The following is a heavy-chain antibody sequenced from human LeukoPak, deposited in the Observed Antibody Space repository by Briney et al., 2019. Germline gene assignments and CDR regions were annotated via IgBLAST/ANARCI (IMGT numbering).Heavy chain of an antibody. J-gene: IGHJ4*02. CDR2: IIPIFGTA. CDR3: ARDYVIQKWVPLGL. D-gene: IGHD1-26*01. V-gene: IGHV1-69*01. Sequence: SVKVSCKASGGTFSSYDISWVRQAPGQGLEWMGGIIPIFGTANYAQKFQGRVTITADESTSTAYMELSSLRSEDTAVYYCARDYVIQKWVPLGLWGQGTLVTVSS. CDR1: GGTFSSYD.